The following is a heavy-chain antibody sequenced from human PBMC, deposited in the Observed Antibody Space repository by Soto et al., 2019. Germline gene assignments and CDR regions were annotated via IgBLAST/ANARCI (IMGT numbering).Heavy chain of an antibody. CDR3: ARDNWNGAYYGLDV. D-gene: IGHD1-20*01. Sequence: EVQLLESGGGLVQSGESLTLSCVASQSTFNIDAMTWVRQAPGKGLGWVSSMSGSGASIYYADSVKGRFTISRDKSKKTLYLQMNSLRAEDTAVYWCARDNWNGAYYGLDVWGQGTTVTVS. V-gene: IGHV3-23*01. CDR1: QSTFNIDA. CDR2: MSGSGASI. J-gene: IGHJ6*02.